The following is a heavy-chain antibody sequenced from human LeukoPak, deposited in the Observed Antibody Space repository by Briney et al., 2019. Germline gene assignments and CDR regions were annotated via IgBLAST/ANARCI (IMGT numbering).Heavy chain of an antibody. CDR2: IYSGGSA. J-gene: IGHJ4*02. Sequence: GGSLRLSCAASGFTVSSNYMSWVRQAPGKGLEWVSVIYSGGSADYADSVKGRFTISRDNSENTLHLQMNSLRAEDTAVYYCARIPKTTYFDYWGQGTLVTVSS. V-gene: IGHV3-53*01. CDR3: ARIPKTTYFDY. D-gene: IGHD4-17*01. CDR1: GFTVSSNY.